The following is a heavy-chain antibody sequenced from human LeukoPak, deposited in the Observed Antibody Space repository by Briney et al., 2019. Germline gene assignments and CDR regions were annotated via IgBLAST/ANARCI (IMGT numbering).Heavy chain of an antibody. CDR3: ARGEYCSGGSCYFPKRRAYYYYYGMDV. V-gene: IGHV1-69*13. CDR2: IIPIFGTA. D-gene: IGHD2-15*01. J-gene: IGHJ6*02. CDR1: GGTFSSYA. Sequence: GASVKVSCKASGGTFSSYAISWVRQAPGQGLEWMGGIIPIFGTANYAQKFQGRVTITADESTSTAYMELSSLRSEDTAVYYCARGEYCSGGSCYFPKRRAYYYYYGMDVWGQGTTVTVSS.